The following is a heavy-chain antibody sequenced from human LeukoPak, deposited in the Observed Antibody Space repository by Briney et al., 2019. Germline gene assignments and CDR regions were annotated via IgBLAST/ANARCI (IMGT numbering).Heavy chain of an antibody. CDR2: INTNTGNP. V-gene: IGHV7-4-1*02. Sequence: ASVKGSCKASGYTFNKYAINWVRQAPGQGLEWMGWINTNTGNPSYGRDFTGRFVFSLDTSVSTAYLQISSLKAEDTAVYYCARELGFGELSDAFDIWGQGTMVTVSS. CDR3: ARELGFGELSDAFDI. D-gene: IGHD3-10*01. CDR1: GYTFNKYA. J-gene: IGHJ3*02.